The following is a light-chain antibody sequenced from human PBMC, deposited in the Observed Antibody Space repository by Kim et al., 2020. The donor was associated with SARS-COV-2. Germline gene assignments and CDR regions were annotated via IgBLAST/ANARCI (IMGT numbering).Light chain of an antibody. Sequence: SYELTQPPSVSVSPGQTASITCSGDKLDDKYVAWYQQKPGQSPVLIIYQDAKRPSGIPERFSGSNSGSTATLTISGTQALDKADYYCQAWDSGTAGVFGGGTQLTVL. CDR2: QDA. CDR3: QAWDSGTAGV. CDR1: KLDDKY. V-gene: IGLV3-1*01. J-gene: IGLJ3*02.